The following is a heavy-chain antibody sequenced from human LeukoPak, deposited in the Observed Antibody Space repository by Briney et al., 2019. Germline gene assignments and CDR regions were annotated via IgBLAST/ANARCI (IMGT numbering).Heavy chain of an antibody. CDR3: ASGQGYQLLIWVVFAP. CDR2: IIPIFGTA. V-gene: IGHV1-69*13. D-gene: IGHD2-2*01. Sequence: ASVKVSCKASGGTFSSYAFSWVRQAPGQGLEWMGGIIPIFGTANYAQKFQGRITITADESTSTAYMELSSLRSEDTAVYYCASGQGYQLLIWVVFAPWGQESLVTVSS. J-gene: IGHJ5*02. CDR1: GGTFSSYA.